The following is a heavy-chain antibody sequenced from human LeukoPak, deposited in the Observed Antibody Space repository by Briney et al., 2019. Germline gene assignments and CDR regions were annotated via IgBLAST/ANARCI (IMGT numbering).Heavy chain of an antibody. CDR3: AGDLYGDNLGAFQI. CDR1: GFTLTIYS. J-gene: IGHJ3*02. D-gene: IGHD2-21*02. V-gene: IGHV3-21*01. CDR2: ISVSSNYI. Sequence: PGGSLRLSCAASGFTLTIYSMYCVRQAPGKGLEWVSSISVSSNYIYYADSVKGRFTISRDNAKNSLYLQMNSLRAEDTAVYYCAGDLYGDNLGAFQIWGQGTMVTVSS.